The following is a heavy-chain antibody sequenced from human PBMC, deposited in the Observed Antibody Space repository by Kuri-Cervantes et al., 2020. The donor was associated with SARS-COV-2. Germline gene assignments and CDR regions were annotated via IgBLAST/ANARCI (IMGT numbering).Heavy chain of an antibody. J-gene: IGHJ4*02. Sequence: SETLSLTCTVSGGSISSGGYYWSWIRQPPGKGLEWIGYIYHSGSTYYNPSLKSRVTISVDRSKNQFSLKLSSVTAADTAVYYCARTKRSTVVTPSVPYFDYWGQGTLVTVSS. CDR2: IYHSGST. V-gene: IGHV4-30-2*01. CDR1: GGSISSGGYY. D-gene: IGHD4-23*01. CDR3: ARTKRSTVVTPSVPYFDY.